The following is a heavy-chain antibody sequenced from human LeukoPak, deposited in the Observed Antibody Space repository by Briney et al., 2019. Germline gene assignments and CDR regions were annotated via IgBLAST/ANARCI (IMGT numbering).Heavy chain of an antibody. CDR2: ISISGSTI. J-gene: IGHJ4*02. Sequence: GGSLRLSCAASGFTFSDYYMSWIRQAPGKGLEWVSYISISGSTIYYVDSVKGRFTISRDNAKNSLYLQMNSLRAEDTAVYYCARRIVATIAQYYFDYWGQGTLVTVSS. CDR3: ARRIVATIAQYYFDY. V-gene: IGHV3-11*04. D-gene: IGHD5-12*01. CDR1: GFTFSDYY.